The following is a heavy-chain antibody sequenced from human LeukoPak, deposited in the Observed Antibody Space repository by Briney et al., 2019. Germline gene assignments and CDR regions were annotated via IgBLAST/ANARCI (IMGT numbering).Heavy chain of an antibody. CDR1: GFTFSSYG. CDR3: ARDCSSGWYWGPAGYFDY. V-gene: IGHV3-33*01. D-gene: IGHD6-19*01. Sequence: GGSLRLSCAASGFTFSSYGMHWVRQAPGKGLEWVAVIWYDGSNKYYADSVKGRFTISRDNSKNTLNLQMNSLRAEDTAVYYCARDCSSGWYWGPAGYFDYWGQGTLVTVSS. J-gene: IGHJ4*02. CDR2: IWYDGSNK.